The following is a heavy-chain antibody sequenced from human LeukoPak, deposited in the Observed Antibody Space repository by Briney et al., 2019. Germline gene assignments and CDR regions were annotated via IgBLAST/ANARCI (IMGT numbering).Heavy chain of an antibody. V-gene: IGHV4-34*01. Sequence: SETLSLTCAVYGGSFSGYYWSWIRQPPGKGLEWIGEINHSGSTNYNPSLKSRVTISVDTPKNQFSLKLSSVTAADTAVYYCARAYDDAFDIWGQGTVVTVSS. CDR1: GGSFSGYY. CDR2: INHSGST. J-gene: IGHJ3*02. CDR3: ARAYDDAFDI. D-gene: IGHD3-22*01.